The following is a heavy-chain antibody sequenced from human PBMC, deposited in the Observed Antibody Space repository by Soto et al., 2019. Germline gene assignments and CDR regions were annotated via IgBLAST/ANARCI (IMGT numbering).Heavy chain of an antibody. V-gene: IGHV3-15*07. Sequence: GGSLRLSCAASGFPFNNAWINWVRQAPGKGLEWVGRIKSKTDGGTPDYAAPVKGRFAISRDDSKNMVYLQMNSLKTEDIGIYYCTTDSYSSIIVVRFDYWGHGTLVTVSS. D-gene: IGHD3-22*01. CDR2: IKSKTDGGTP. CDR1: GFPFNNAW. CDR3: TTDSYSSIIVVRFDY. J-gene: IGHJ4*01.